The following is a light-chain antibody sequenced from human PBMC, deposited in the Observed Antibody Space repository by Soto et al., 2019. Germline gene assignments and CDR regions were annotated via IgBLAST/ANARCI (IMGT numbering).Light chain of an antibody. J-gene: IGKJ1*01. V-gene: IGKV3-15*01. CDR1: QSVSSN. CDR2: GAS. Sequence: EIVMTQSPVTLSVSPGERATLSCRASQSVSSNHLAWYQQKPGQAPRLLIYGASTRATGIPARFSGCGSGTEFTLTISSLQPEDFAVYYCQQYSNWPRTFGHGTKVDIK. CDR3: QQYSNWPRT.